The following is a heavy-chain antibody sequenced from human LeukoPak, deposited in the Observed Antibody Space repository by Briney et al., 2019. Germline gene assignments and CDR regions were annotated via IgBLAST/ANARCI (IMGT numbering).Heavy chain of an antibody. CDR2: VYSSGST. CDR1: GVSMSRFY. CDR3: ARDFDSSGRIDH. J-gene: IGHJ4*02. Sequence: SETLSLTCNVSGVSMSRFYWSWIRQPPGKGLEWIGYVYSSGSTSYNPSLKNRVSMSIDTSKNQFSLKLTSVTAADTAVFYCARDFDSSGRIDHWGQGMLVTVSS. D-gene: IGHD3-22*01. V-gene: IGHV4-59*01.